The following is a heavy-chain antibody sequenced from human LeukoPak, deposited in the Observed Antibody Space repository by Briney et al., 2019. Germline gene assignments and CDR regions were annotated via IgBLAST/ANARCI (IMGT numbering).Heavy chain of an antibody. D-gene: IGHD3-3*01. CDR3: ARQVGSITIFGAALHFDY. J-gene: IGHJ4*02. Sequence: PSETLSLTCTVSGGSISSSSYYWGWIRQPPGKGLEWIGSIYYSGSTYYNPSLKSRVTISVDTSKNQFSLKLSSVTAADTAVYYCARQVGSITIFGAALHFDYWGREPWSPSPQ. CDR2: IYYSGST. V-gene: IGHV4-39*01. CDR1: GGSISSSSYY.